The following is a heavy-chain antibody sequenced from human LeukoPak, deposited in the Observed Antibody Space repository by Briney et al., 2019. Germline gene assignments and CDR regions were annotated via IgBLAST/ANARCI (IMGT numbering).Heavy chain of an antibody. CDR1: GFTFSSYA. D-gene: IGHD4-17*01. V-gene: IGHV3-23*01. J-gene: IGHJ4*02. CDR2: ISGSGGST. Sequence: GGSLRLSCAASGFTFSSYAMSWVRQAPGKGLEWVSVISGSGGSTYNADSVKGRFTISRDNSKNTLYLQMNSLRAEDTAVYYCAKDLGHDYGVPFGGYWGQGTLVTVSS. CDR3: AKDLGHDYGVPFGGY.